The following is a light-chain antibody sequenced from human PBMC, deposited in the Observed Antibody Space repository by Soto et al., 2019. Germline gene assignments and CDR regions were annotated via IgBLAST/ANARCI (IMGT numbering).Light chain of an antibody. Sequence: EIVMTQSPATLSVSPGERATLSCRASQSVSSNLAWYQQKPGQAPTLLIYGASTRATGIPARFSGSGSGTEFTLTISSLQSEGFAVYYCQQYNNWPWTFGQGTKVEIK. CDR2: GAS. J-gene: IGKJ1*01. V-gene: IGKV3-15*01. CDR3: QQYNNWPWT. CDR1: QSVSSN.